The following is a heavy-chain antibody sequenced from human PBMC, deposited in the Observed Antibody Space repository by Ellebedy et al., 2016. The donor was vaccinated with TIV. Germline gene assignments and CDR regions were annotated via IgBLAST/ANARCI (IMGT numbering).Heavy chain of an antibody. CDR3: ARDAGYFDL. V-gene: IGHV3-11*06. CDR1: GFSFSDHY. J-gene: IGHJ2*01. CDR2: ISGSSDDT. Sequence: GESLKISCVVSGFSFSDHYMNWIRQTPGKGLEWLSYISGSSDDTNYADSVKGRFTISRDNAKNSLYLQMNSLRAEDTAVYYCARDAGYFDLWGRGTLVTVSS.